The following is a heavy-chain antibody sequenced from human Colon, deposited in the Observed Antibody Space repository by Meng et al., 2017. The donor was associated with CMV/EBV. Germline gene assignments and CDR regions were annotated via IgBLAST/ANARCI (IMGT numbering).Heavy chain of an antibody. D-gene: IGHD1-1*01. V-gene: IGHV3-74*01. J-gene: IGHJ4*02. Sequence: EVQVVESRGGLIQPGGSLRLLCVVSGFSPDDFWVDWVRQAPGKGPLWVSRIHSGGTSISYADSVKGRFTISGDNAKNTVYLQMNSLRDEDTAVYYCLKLPPGYWGQGTLVTVPS. CDR3: LKLPPGY. CDR2: IHSGGTSI. CDR1: GFSPDDFW.